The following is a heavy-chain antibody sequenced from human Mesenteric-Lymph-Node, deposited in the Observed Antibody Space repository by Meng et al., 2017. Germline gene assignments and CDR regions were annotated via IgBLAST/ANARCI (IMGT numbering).Heavy chain of an antibody. Sequence: GESLKISCAASGFTVSSNYMSWVRQAPGKGLEWVSVIYSGGSTYYADSVKGRFTISRDNSKNTLYLQMNSLRAEDTAVYYCARAGVRGVISDDAFDIWGQGTMVTVSS. J-gene: IGHJ3*02. CDR1: GFTVSSNY. CDR3: ARAGVRGVISDDAFDI. D-gene: IGHD3-10*01. CDR2: IYSGGST. V-gene: IGHV3-53*01.